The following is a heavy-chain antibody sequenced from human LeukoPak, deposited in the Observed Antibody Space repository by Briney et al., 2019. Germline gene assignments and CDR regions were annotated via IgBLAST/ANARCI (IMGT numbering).Heavy chain of an antibody. CDR3: ARDGDAIIPFDY. CDR1: GLTFSSYW. J-gene: IGHJ4*02. D-gene: IGHD2-21*01. CDR2: INRDGSST. Sequence: GGSLRLSCAAFGLTFSSYWMHWVRQAPGKGLVWVSRINRDGSSTSYADSVKGRFTISRDNAKNTLYLQMNSLRAEDTAVYYCARDGDAIIPFDYWGQGTLVTVSS. V-gene: IGHV3-74*01.